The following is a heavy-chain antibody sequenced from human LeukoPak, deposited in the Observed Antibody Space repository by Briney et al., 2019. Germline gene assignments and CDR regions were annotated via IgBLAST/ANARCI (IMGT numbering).Heavy chain of an antibody. V-gene: IGHV3-11*04. CDR2: ISSSGSTI. CDR1: GFTFSDYY. D-gene: IGHD6-19*01. J-gene: IGHJ3*02. Sequence: GGSLRLSCAASGFTFSDYYMSWIRQAPGKGLEWVSYISSSGSTIYYADSVKGRFTISRDNAKNSLYLQMNSLRAEDTAVYYCARDPDSSGWYFAFDIWGQGTMVTVSS. CDR3: ARDPDSSGWYFAFDI.